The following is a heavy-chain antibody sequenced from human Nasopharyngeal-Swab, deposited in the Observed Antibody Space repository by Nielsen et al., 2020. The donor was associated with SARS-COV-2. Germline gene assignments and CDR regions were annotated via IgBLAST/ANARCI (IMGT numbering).Heavy chain of an antibody. CDR1: GFTFRSYG. CDR2: ISDDGSNK. Sequence: GESLKISCAASGFTFRSYGMHWVRQAPGKGLEWAAVISDDGSNKDYADSVKGRFTISRDNSKKTLYLQMNSLRVEDTAVYYCAKSVTYTVRGGPDYWGLGTLVTVSS. D-gene: IGHD3-10*01. V-gene: IGHV3-30*18. J-gene: IGHJ4*02. CDR3: AKSVTYTVRGGPDY.